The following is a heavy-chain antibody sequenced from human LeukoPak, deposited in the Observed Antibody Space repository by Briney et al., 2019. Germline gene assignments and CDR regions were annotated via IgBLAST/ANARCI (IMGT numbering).Heavy chain of an antibody. J-gene: IGHJ4*02. CDR3: ARGGMVRDRRHFQFDH. Sequence: ASVKVSCKASGYIFTSFYMHWVRQAPGQGLEWMGIINPSGGSTNYAQEFQGRVTMTRDTSTGTVYMDLTSLRSEDTAVYYCARGGMVRDRRHFQFDHWGQGTLVTVSS. CDR2: INPSGGST. V-gene: IGHV1-46*01. CDR1: GYIFTSFY. D-gene: IGHD3-10*01.